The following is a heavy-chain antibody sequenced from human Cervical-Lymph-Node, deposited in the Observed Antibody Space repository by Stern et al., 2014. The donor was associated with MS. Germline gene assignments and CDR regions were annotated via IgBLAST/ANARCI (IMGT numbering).Heavy chain of an antibody. CDR2: IIRPVGTA. Sequence: QVQLMQSGADVMKPGSSVRVSCKASGDIIWLRQAPGQGLVYMGGIIRPVGTAHYTQRFQGRLTITADKSTNTTYMELSSLRSDDTAIYYCATGAGDNWFDPWGQGTLVSVSS. CDR1: GD. CDR3: ATGAGDNWFDP. D-gene: IGHD3-10*01. J-gene: IGHJ5*02. V-gene: IGHV1-69*06.